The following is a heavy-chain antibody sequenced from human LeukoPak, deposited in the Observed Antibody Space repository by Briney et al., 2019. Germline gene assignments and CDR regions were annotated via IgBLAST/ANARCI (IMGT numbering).Heavy chain of an antibody. CDR3: ARCAGEYQLVYRSCYYYGMDV. V-gene: IGHV1-8*01. CDR2: MNLNSGNT. J-gene: IGHJ6*02. D-gene: IGHD2-2*02. Sequence: SVTVSCKASVYTFTSYDLNWVRQATGQGLEWMGWMNLNSGNTGYPHKFHGSVTMTRNTSISTAYRELSSLRSEETTVYYCARCAGEYQLVYRSCYYYGMDVWGQGTTVTVSS. CDR1: VYTFTSYD.